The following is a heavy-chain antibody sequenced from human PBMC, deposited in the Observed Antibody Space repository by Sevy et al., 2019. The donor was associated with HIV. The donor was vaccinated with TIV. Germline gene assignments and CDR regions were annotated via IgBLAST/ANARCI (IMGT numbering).Heavy chain of an antibody. V-gene: IGHV3-33*03. CDR3: AKKGWDCYKSPIDY. CDR2: IWYDGSNQ. CDR1: GFTFSSYG. D-gene: IGHD2-21*01. J-gene: IGHJ4*02. Sequence: GGSLRLSCAASGFTFSSYGMHWVRQAPGKGLEWVAVIWYDGSNQYYADSVKGRFTISRNKSKNTLYLQMISLRVEDTAVYYCAKKGWDCYKSPIDYWGQGTLVTVSS.